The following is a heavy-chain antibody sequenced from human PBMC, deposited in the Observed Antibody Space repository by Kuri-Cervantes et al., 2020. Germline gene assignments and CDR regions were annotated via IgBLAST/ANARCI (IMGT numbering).Heavy chain of an antibody. CDR1: GFTFDDYA. V-gene: IGHV3-48*01. CDR3: ARAHYDSTGWNYYYMDF. J-gene: IGHJ6*03. CDR2: ISRSSSTI. D-gene: IGHD3-22*01. Sequence: GESLKISCAASGFTFDDYAMHWVRQAPRKGLEWISSISRSSSTIWYADSVKDRFTTSRDNAKNSLYLQMSSLKAEDTAVYFCARAHYDSTGWNYYYMDFWSSGNTVTVSS.